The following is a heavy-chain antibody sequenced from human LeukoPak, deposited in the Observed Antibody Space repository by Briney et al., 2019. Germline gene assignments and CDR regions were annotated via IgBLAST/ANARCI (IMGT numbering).Heavy chain of an antibody. CDR2: ISGRGGST. CDR3: AKDLVGATLDWFDP. V-gene: IGHV3-23*01. J-gene: IGHJ5*02. CDR1: GFTFSSYA. D-gene: IGHD1-26*01. Sequence: GGSLRLSCAASGFTFSSYAMSWVRQAPGKGLEWVSAISGRGGSTYYADAVKGRFTISRDNSKNTLYLQMNSLRAEDTAVYYCAKDLVGATLDWFDPWGQGTLVTVSS.